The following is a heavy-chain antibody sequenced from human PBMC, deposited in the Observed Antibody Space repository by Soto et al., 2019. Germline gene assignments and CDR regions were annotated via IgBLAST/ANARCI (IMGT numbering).Heavy chain of an antibody. CDR1: GSGFISSG. CDR2: IVVASGQT. V-gene: IGHV1-58*02. J-gene: IGHJ6*02. CDR3: SADRPYIGVGWWV. D-gene: IGHD2-15*01. Sequence: SVKVSCKASGSGFISSGIQWVRQAHGQRLEWIGWIVVASGQTNYAQNFRGRVAITRDTSTATAYIELTGLTSEDTAVYFCSADRPYIGVGWWVWGQGTTVTVSS.